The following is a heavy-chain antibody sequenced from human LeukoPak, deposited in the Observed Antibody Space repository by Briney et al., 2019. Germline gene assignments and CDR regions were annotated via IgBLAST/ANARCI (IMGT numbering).Heavy chain of an antibody. V-gene: IGHV4-34*01. Sequence: SETLSLTCAVHGGSFSGYYWSWIRQPPGKGLEWIGEINHSGSTNYNPSLKSRVTISVDTSKNQFSLKLSSVTAADTAVYYCARRNRAAAGTAYFDYWGQGTLVTVSS. J-gene: IGHJ4*02. CDR1: GGSFSGYY. CDR2: INHSGST. CDR3: ARRNRAAAGTAYFDY. D-gene: IGHD6-13*01.